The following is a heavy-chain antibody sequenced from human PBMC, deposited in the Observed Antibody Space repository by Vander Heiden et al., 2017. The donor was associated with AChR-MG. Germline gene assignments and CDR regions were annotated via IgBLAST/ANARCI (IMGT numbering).Heavy chain of an antibody. CDR1: GSSFRNYG. D-gene: IGHD1-26*01. CDR2: VSADGNNK. V-gene: IGHV3-30*18. J-gene: IGHJ4*02. Sequence: QLQLVESGGAVVEPGRSLRLPCSPSGSSFRNYGRHWGRQAAGKRLEGVSVVSADGNNKYCADSVKRRVTTSRDNSRNTLDLEIDSLRAEETAVYYCAKGMYSGSYFVDYWGQGTLVTVSS. CDR3: AKGMYSGSYFVDY.